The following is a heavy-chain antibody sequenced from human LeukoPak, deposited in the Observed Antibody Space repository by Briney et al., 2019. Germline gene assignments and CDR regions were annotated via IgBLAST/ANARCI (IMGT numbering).Heavy chain of an antibody. J-gene: IGHJ4*02. V-gene: IGHV6-1*01. CDR1: GDSVSSNSAA. CDR3: ARMVGNSPDY. CDR2: TYYRSKWST. D-gene: IGHD2/OR15-2a*01. Sequence: SQTLSLTCAISGDSVSSNSAAWNWISQSPSRGLEWLGRTYYRSKWSTDYAVFVKSRITINPDTSKNQFSLHLKSVTPEDTAVYYCARMVGNSPDYWGRGTLVTVSS.